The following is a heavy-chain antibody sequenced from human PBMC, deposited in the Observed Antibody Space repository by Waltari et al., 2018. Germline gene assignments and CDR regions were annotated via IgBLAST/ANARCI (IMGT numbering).Heavy chain of an antibody. CDR2: TIPILGTA. D-gene: IGHD6-19*01. V-gene: IGHV1-69*01. CDR1: GGTFSSSA. CDR3: ARGQKADGYRQWLNGFDP. J-gene: IGHJ5*02. Sequence: QVQLVQSGAEVKKPGSSVKASCKASGGTFSSSAISWVRQAPGQGLEWMGGTIPILGTANYAQKFEGLVTITADECTSTAYMERSRLRSEDTAVDDCARGQKADGYRQWLNGFDPWGQGTLVTVSS.